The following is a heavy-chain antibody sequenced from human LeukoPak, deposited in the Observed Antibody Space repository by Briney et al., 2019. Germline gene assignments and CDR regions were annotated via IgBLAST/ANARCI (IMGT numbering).Heavy chain of an antibody. J-gene: IGHJ6*03. V-gene: IGHV3-23*01. Sequence: EGSLRLSCAASGFTFSSYAMSWVRQAPGKGLEWVSAISGSGGSTYYADSVKGRFTISRDNSKNTLYLQMNSLRAEDTAVYYCAKLPGGYYYYYMDVWSKGTTVTVSS. CDR2: ISGSGGST. CDR1: GFTFSSYA. CDR3: AKLPGGYYYYYMDV. D-gene: IGHD1-1*01.